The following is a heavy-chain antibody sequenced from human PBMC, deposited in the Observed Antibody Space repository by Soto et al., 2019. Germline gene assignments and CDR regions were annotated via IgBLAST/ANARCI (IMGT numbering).Heavy chain of an antibody. V-gene: IGHV4-4*07. D-gene: IGHD1-1*01. CDR2: IYATGST. Sequence: QVVLQESGPGVVEPSGTLSLTCNVSGASPSGYYWSWIRQPPGKGLEWIGRIYATGSTDYNPSLKCRIIMSVDMSKKPFSPPLRFVTAADTAIYYWLRDGTKNLRDRFGPWGRGILVTVSS. CDR1: GASPSGYY. J-gene: IGHJ5*02. CDR3: LRDGTKNLRDRFGP.